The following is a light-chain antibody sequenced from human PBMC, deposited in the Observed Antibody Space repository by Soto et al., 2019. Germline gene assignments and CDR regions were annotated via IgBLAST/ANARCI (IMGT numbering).Light chain of an antibody. CDR1: SSDVGGYNS. CDR3: SSYAGNNNLV. V-gene: IGLV2-8*01. J-gene: IGLJ2*01. CDR2: EVS. Sequence: QSALTQPPSASESPGQSVTISCTGTSSDVGGYNSVSWYQQHPGKAPKLMIHEVSKRPSGVPDRFSGSKSGNTASLTVSGLQAEDEADYYCSSYAGNNNLVFGGGTKLTVL.